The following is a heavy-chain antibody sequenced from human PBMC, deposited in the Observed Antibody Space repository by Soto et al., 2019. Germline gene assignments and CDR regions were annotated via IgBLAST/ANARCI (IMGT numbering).Heavy chain of an antibody. CDR1: GFTLSTYA. V-gene: IGHV3-21*01. CDR3: GRDERIVAPAGALDF. J-gene: IGHJ4*02. D-gene: IGHD5-12*01. Sequence: GGSLRLSCTASGFTLSTYAMNWVRQAPGKGLEWVSSIDARGSFINYAQSVKGRFTISRDNAKNSLYLHMDSLRADDTAVYFCGRDERIVAPAGALDFWGQGTRVTVS. CDR2: IDARGSFI.